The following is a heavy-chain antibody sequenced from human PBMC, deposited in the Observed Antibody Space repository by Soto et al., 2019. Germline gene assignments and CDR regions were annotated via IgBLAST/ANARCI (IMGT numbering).Heavy chain of an antibody. D-gene: IGHD3-10*01. V-gene: IGHV2-26*01. J-gene: IGHJ4*02. Sequence: QVTLKESGPVLVQATETLTLTCNVSGFSLTNVKKGVAWIRQPPGKALEWLAHILSYVEQSYKSSLKKRLTNSQHTAKRQVVLVMTNVEPVDTATYYCARISDRFGSTDFDFWGQGSTVIVSS. CDR1: GFSLTNVKKG. CDR3: ARISDRFGSTDFDF. CDR2: ILSYVEQ.